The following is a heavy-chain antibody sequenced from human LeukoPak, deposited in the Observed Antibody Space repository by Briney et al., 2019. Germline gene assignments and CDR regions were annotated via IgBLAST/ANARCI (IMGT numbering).Heavy chain of an antibody. CDR1: GGSFSGYY. J-gene: IGHJ4*02. CDR2: INHSGST. V-gene: IGHV4-34*01. D-gene: IGHD6-19*01. Sequence: SETLSLTCAVYGGSFSGYYWSWIRQPPRKGLEWIGEINHSGSTNYNPSLKSRVTISVDTSKNQFSLKLSSVTAADTAVYYCARGGIAVAGPGLDYWGQGTLVTVSS. CDR3: ARGGIAVAGPGLDY.